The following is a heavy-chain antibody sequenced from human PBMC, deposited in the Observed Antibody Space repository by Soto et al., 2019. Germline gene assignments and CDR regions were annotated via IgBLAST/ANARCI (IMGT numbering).Heavy chain of an antibody. CDR2: ISSSSSYT. D-gene: IGHD6-13*01. CDR3: ARGSSSGESDY. V-gene: IGHV3-11*05. CDR1: GFTFSDYY. Sequence: QVPLVESGGGLVKPGGSLRLSCAASGFTFSDYYMSWIRQAPGKGLEWVSYISSSSSYTNYADSVKGRFTISRDNAKNSLYLQMNSLRAEDTAVYYCARGSSSGESDYWGQGTLVTVSS. J-gene: IGHJ4*02.